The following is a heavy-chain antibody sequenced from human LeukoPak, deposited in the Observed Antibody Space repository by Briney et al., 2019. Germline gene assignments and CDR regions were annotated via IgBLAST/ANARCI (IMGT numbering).Heavy chain of an antibody. CDR3: ARLRGYSHLIWFVVDY. CDR2: ISSSGSTI. V-gene: IGHV3-11*01. J-gene: IGHJ4*02. CDR1: GFTFSDYY. D-gene: IGHD5-18*01. Sequence: GGSLRLSCAASGFTFSDYYMSWIRQAPGKGLEWVSYISSSGSTIYYADSVKGRFTISRDNAKNSLYLQMNSLRAEDTAVYYCARLRGYSHLIWFVVDYWGQGTLVTVSP.